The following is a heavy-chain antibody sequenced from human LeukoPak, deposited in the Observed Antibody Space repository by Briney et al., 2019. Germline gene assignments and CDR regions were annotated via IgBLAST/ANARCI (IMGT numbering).Heavy chain of an antibody. V-gene: IGHV1-8*01. CDR1: GGTFTSYD. CDR3: ARGRDPSNWNYFGGGIDYFDY. Sequence: GASVKVSCKASGGTFTSYDINWVRQATGQGLEWMGWMNPNSGNTGYAQKFQGRVTMTRNTSISTAYMELSSLRSEDTAVYYCARGRDPSNWNYFGGGIDYFDYWGQGTLVTVSS. J-gene: IGHJ4*02. D-gene: IGHD1-7*01. CDR2: MNPNSGNT.